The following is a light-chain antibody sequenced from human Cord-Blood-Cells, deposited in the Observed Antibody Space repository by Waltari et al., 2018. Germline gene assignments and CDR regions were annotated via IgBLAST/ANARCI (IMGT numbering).Light chain of an antibody. Sequence: QPVLTQSSSASASLGSSVKLTCTLSSGHSSYIIAWHQQQPGKAPRYLMKLEGSGSYNKGSGGPDRFSGSSSGADRYLTSSSLQFEDEADYDCETWDSNTRYWVFGGGTKLTVL. CDR3: ETWDSNTRYWV. V-gene: IGLV4-60*02. J-gene: IGLJ3*02. CDR2: LEGSGSY. CDR1: SGHSSYI.